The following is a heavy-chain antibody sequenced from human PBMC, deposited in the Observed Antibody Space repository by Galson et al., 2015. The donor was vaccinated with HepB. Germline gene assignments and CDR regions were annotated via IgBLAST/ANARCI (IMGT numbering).Heavy chain of an antibody. J-gene: IGHJ4*02. V-gene: IGHV5-51*01. CDR3: VRRAGNSNYDY. Sequence: QSGAEVKKPGGSLKISCKASGYSFTNYWINWVRQMPGKGLEWMGILYPDDSDTRYSPSFQGQVTISADKSISTAYLQWSSLKASDTAMYYCVRRAGNSNYDYWGQGTLVTVSS. D-gene: IGHD4-11*01. CDR1: GYSFTNYW. CDR2: LYPDDSDT.